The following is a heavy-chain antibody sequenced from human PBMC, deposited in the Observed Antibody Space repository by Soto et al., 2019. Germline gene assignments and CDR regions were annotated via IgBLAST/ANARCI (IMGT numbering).Heavy chain of an antibody. CDR3: ARVVAAGPILSYSGMDV. D-gene: IGHD6-13*01. J-gene: IGHJ6*02. CDR2: ISAYNGNT. CDR1: GYTFTSYG. Sequence: QVQLVQSGAEVKKPGASVKVSCKASGYTFTSYGISWVRQAPGQGLEWMGWISAYNGNTNYAQKLQGRVTMTTDTSTSTAYMELRSLRSDDTAVYYCARVVAAGPILSYSGMDVWGQGTTVTVSS. V-gene: IGHV1-18*04.